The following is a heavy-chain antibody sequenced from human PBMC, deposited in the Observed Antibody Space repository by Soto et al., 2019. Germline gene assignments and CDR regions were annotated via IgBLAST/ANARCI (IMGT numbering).Heavy chain of an antibody. CDR1: GGSFSGYY. D-gene: IGHD5-12*01. CDR2: INHSGTT. Sequence: QVQLQQWGAGLLKPSETLSLTCAVYGGSFSGYYWSWIRQPPGKGLEWIGEINHSGTTNYNPSLKSLVTISVDTSKNQFSLKLSSVTAADTAVYYCARVKRRLSSPGRGMATIVFDYWGQGTLVTVSS. J-gene: IGHJ4*02. CDR3: ARVKRRLSSPGRGMATIVFDY. V-gene: IGHV4-34*01.